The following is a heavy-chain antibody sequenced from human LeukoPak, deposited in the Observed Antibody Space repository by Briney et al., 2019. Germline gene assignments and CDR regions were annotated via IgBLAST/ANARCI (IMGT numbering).Heavy chain of an antibody. CDR2: INHIGSN. J-gene: IGHJ6*03. V-gene: IGHV4-34*01. Sequence: SQSLPLTCAVYGGSFSGYYCSWIRQPPRNVLEWDGEINHIGSNNYNPCLKSRVTISVDTSKNQFSLKLSSVTAADTAVYYCARELRYFDWSTYYYYYMDVWGKGTTVTVSS. CDR1: GGSFSGYY. CDR3: ARELRYFDWSTYYYYYMDV. D-gene: IGHD3-9*01.